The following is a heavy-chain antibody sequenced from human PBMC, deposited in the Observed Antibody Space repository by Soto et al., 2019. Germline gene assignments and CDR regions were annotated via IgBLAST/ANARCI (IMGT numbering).Heavy chain of an antibody. V-gene: IGHV4-31*03. CDR3: GRVVGTTPGWYGFYSSSGMYV. CDR1: GGSISSGGYY. CDR2: IYYSGST. D-gene: IGHD6-19*01. J-gene: IGHJ6*04. Sequence: PSETLSLTCTVSGGSISSGGYYWSWILQHPGKGLEWIGYIYYSGSTYYNPSLKSRVTISVDTSKNQFSLKLSSVTAADTAVYYCGRVVGTTPGWYGFYSSSGMYVWGKGTTVT.